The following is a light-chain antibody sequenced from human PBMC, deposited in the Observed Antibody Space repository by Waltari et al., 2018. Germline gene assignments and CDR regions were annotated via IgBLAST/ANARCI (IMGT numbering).Light chain of an antibody. CDR3: QQSYISPYT. CDR1: ENMLTY. CDR2: DAS. V-gene: IGKV1-39*01. J-gene: IGKJ2*01. Sequence: IQITQSPSSLSASVGDRVVITCRTSENMLTYLNWYQHKPGKAPKLLISDASTLQSGVPSRFSGSGSRTDFTLTVSSLQSDDFSTFYCQQSYISPYTFGRGTRVDI.